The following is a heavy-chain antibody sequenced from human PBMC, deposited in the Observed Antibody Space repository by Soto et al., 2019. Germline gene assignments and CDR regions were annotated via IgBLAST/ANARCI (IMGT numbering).Heavy chain of an antibody. Sequence: SETLSLTCTVSGGSISSYYWSWIRQPPGKGLEWIGYIYYSGSTNYNPSLKRRVTISVDTSKNQFSLKLSSVTAADTAVYYCASGYSGYDSKYYYYYMDVWGKGTTVTVSS. CDR2: IYYSGST. V-gene: IGHV4-59*08. J-gene: IGHJ6*03. D-gene: IGHD5-12*01. CDR3: ASGYSGYDSKYYYYYMDV. CDR1: GGSISSYY.